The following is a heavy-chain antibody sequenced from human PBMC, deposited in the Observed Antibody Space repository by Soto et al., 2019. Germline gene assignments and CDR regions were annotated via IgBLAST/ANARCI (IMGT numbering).Heavy chain of an antibody. CDR2: IYHGGAT. D-gene: IGHD3-22*01. Sequence: SETLSLTCTVSGGSLRSGSYYWSWIRQPPGKGLEWIGYIYHGGATTYNASLKSRVTISVDTSKNQFFLKVNSVTAADTAVYFCARDTSDYLDYWGQGTLVTVSS. CDR3: ARDTSDYLDY. CDR1: GGSLRSGSYY. J-gene: IGHJ4*02. V-gene: IGHV4-61*01.